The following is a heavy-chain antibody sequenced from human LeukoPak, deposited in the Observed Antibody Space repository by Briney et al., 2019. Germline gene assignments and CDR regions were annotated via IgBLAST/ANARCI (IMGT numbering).Heavy chain of an antibody. CDR1: GFIFSTYV. V-gene: IGHV3-23*01. CDR2: ISGSGGST. CDR3: AKDLYCSSTSCYHYYYYYGMDV. J-gene: IGHJ6*02. Sequence: PGGSLRLSCAASGFIFSTYVMSWVRQAPGKGLEWVSAISGSGGSTYYADSVKGRFTISRDNSKNTLYLQMNSLRAEDTAVYYCAKDLYCSSTSCYHYYYYYGMDVWGQGTTVTVSS. D-gene: IGHD2-2*01.